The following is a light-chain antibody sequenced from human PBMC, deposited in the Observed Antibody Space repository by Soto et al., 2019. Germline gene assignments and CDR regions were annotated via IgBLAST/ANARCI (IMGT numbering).Light chain of an antibody. Sequence: QSALTQPPSASGSPGQSVTISCTGTYSDVGGSNYVSWYQQHPGKAPKLVIYEVIQRPSGVPDRFSGSRFGNTASLTVSRLQAEDEADYYCSSNVVGTNLKIFGGGTKLTVI. V-gene: IGLV2-8*01. J-gene: IGLJ2*01. CDR1: YSDVGGSNY. CDR3: SSNVVGTNLKI. CDR2: EVI.